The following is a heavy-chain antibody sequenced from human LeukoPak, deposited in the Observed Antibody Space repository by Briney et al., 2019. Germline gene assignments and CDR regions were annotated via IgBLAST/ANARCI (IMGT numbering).Heavy chain of an antibody. V-gene: IGHV1-2*02. J-gene: IGHJ4*02. D-gene: IGHD2-15*01. Sequence: ASVKVSCKASGYTFIGYYLHWVRRAPGQGLGWMGWINPHNGDTNYAQKFQGRVTMTRDTSITTAYMELSGLKSDDTAVYYCATVRDIVVGGGPYYFDYWGQGTLVTVSS. CDR1: GYTFIGYY. CDR3: ATVRDIVVGGGPYYFDY. CDR2: INPHNGDT.